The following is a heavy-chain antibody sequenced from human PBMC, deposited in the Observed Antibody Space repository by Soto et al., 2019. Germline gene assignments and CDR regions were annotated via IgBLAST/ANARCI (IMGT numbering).Heavy chain of an antibody. CDR1: GGSISSGGYS. Sequence: QLQLKESGSGLVKPSQTLSLTCAVSGGSISSGGYSWSWIRQPPGKGLEWIGYIYHTGSTYYNPYLKSRVTISLDRSEKQFSLKLSSVTAAETAVYYCVSGMSTVTTLDYWGQGTLVFVSS. J-gene: IGHJ4*02. V-gene: IGHV4-30-2*01. D-gene: IGHD4-17*01. CDR2: IYHTGST. CDR3: VSGMSTVTTLDY.